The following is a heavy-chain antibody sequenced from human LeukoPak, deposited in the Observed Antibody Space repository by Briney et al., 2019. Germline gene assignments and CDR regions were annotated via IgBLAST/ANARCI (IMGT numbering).Heavy chain of an antibody. CDR3: AKVDRKTQQLASFFFDY. CDR2: ISGSGGST. V-gene: IGHV3-23*01. CDR1: GFTFSSYA. Sequence: GGSLRLSCAASGFTFSSYAMSWVRQAPGKGLKRVSAISGSGGSTYYADSVKGRFTISRDNSKNSLYLQMNSLRAEDTAVYYCAKVDRKTQQLASFFFDYWGQGTLVTVSS. J-gene: IGHJ4*02. D-gene: IGHD6-13*01.